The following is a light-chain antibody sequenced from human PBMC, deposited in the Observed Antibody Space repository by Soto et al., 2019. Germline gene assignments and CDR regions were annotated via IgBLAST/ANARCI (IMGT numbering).Light chain of an antibody. V-gene: IGKV3-15*01. CDR2: AAS. CDR3: QQYNHWPLS. J-gene: IGKJ4*01. CDR1: QGLGTN. Sequence: TVMTQSPATVSVSPGERATLSCWASQGLGTNLAWYQQRPGQAPRLLIYAASTRATGVPARFSGSGSETEFTLTIATLQSEDFAIYYCQQYNHWPLSFGVGTKVEI.